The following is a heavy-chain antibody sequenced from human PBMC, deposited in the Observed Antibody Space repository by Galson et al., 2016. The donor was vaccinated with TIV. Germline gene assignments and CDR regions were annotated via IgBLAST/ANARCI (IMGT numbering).Heavy chain of an antibody. J-gene: IGHJ3*02. CDR2: ISGSGTHT. Sequence: LSCAASGFIVSSNYMTWVRQAPGKGLEWVSGISGSGTHTYFADSVKGRFTISRDNSKYIVFLQMNSLRADDTAKYYCAKVISSGSYSHGDAFDIWGQGTMVTVSS. D-gene: IGHD3-10*01. V-gene: IGHV3-23*01. CDR1: GFIVSSNY. CDR3: AKVISSGSYSHGDAFDI.